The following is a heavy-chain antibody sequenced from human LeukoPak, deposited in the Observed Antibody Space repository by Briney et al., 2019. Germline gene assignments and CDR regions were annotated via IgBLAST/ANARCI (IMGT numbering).Heavy chain of an antibody. V-gene: IGHV4-34*01. CDR3: ARDCSSTSCYLGRYYGMDV. D-gene: IGHD2-2*01. CDR1: GGSFSGYY. CDR2: INHSGST. J-gene: IGHJ6*02. Sequence: PSETLSLTCAVYGGSFSGYYWSWIRQPPGKGLEWTGEINHSGSTNYNPSLKSRVTISVDTSKNQFSLKLSSVTAADTAVYYCARDCSSTSCYLGRYYGMDVWGQGTTVTVSS.